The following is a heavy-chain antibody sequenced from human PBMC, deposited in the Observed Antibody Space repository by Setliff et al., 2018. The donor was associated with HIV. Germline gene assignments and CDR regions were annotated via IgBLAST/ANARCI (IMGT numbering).Heavy chain of an antibody. D-gene: IGHD5-18*01. J-gene: IGHJ4*02. V-gene: IGHV4-39*01. CDR2: IYYSGNS. CDR3: ARHGGGYSYGSFDF. CDR1: GGSISSGSYY. Sequence: PSETLSLTCTVSGGSISSGSYYWSWVRQQPGKGLEWIGYIYYSGNSFYNPSLKSRVTVSIDTSKNQFSLKLHSVTAADTALYSCARHGGGYSYGSFDFWSQGTLVTVSS.